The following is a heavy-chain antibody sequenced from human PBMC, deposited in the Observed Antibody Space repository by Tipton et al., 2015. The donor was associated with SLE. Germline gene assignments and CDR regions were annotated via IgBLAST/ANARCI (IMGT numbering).Heavy chain of an antibody. V-gene: IGHV3-48*03. CDR1: GFTFSSYE. Sequence: SLRLSCAASGFTFSSYEMNWVRQAPGKGLEWVSYISASAEIIYYADSVMGRFTIPRDSAKNSLYLEMNSLRAEDTAVYYCARSRFYYYAMDVWGQGTTVTVSS. J-gene: IGHJ6*02. D-gene: IGHD2-2*01. CDR3: ARSRFYYYAMDV. CDR2: ISASAEII.